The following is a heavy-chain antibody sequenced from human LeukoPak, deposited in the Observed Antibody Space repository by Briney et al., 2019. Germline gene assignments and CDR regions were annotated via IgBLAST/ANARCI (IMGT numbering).Heavy chain of an antibody. CDR3: TTADPLLWFGDAIAY. D-gene: IGHD3-10*01. CDR2: IKSKTDGGTT. CDR1: GFTFSNAW. V-gene: IGHV3-15*01. Sequence: GGSLRLSCAASGFTFSNAWMSWVRQAPGKGLEWVGRIKSKTDGGTTDYAAPVKGRFTISRDDSKNTPYLQMNSLKTEDTAVYYCTTADPLLWFGDAIAYWGQGTLVTVSS. J-gene: IGHJ4*02.